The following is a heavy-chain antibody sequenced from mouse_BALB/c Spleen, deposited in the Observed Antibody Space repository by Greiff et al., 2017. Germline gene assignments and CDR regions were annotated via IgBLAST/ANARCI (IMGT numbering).Heavy chain of an antibody. D-gene: IGHD1-1*01. CDR3: TRRFFTTVVARDYYAMDY. Sequence: LQQPGSELVRPGASVKLSCKASGYTFTSYWMHWVKQRHGQGLEWIGNIYPGSGSTNYDEKFKSKGTLTVDTSSSTAYMHLSSLTSEDSAVYYCTRRFFTTVVARDYYAMDYWGQGTSVTVSS. J-gene: IGHJ4*01. CDR1: GYTFTSYW. CDR2: IYPGSGST. V-gene: IGHV1S22*01.